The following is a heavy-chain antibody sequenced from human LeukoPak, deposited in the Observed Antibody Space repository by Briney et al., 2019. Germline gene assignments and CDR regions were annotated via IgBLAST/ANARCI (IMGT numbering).Heavy chain of an antibody. V-gene: IGHV4-59*08. CDR1: GGSISSYY. CDR3: ARHEDRMWFGESLFDY. J-gene: IGHJ4*02. Sequence: SETLSLTCTVSGGSISSYYWSWIRQPPGKGLEGIVYIYYSGRTHYNPSLKSRVTISVDTSKNQFSLKLSSVTAADTAVYYCARHEDRMWFGESLFDYWGQGTLVTVSS. D-gene: IGHD3-10*01. CDR2: IYYSGRT.